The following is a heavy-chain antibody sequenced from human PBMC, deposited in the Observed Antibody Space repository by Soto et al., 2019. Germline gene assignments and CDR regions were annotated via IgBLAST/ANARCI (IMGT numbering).Heavy chain of an antibody. CDR3: AKSQSSRSDYYYYGMDV. V-gene: IGHV3-30*18. CDR2: ISYDGSNK. J-gene: IGHJ6*02. D-gene: IGHD2-15*01. Sequence: PGGSLRLSCAASGFTFSSYGMHWVRQAPGKGLEWVAVISYDGSNKYYADSVKGRFTISRDNSKNTLYLQMNSLRAEDTAVYYCAKSQSSRSDYYYYGMDVWGQGTTVTVSS. CDR1: GFTFSSYG.